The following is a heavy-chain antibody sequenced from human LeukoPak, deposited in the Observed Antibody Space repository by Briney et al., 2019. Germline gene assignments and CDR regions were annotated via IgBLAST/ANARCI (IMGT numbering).Heavy chain of an antibody. V-gene: IGHV3-15*05. CDR3: TTDLIGYCRSTSCWAGDS. D-gene: IGHD2-2*01. J-gene: IGHJ4*02. CDR1: GFTFSKAW. Sequence: GGSLRLSCAASGFTFSKAWMSWVRQAPGKGLEWVGRIKSNIDGGTTDYAAPVKGRFTISRDDSKNTVYLQMNSLNSEDTGVYYCTTDLIGYCRSTSCWAGDSWGQGTQVTVSS. CDR2: IKSNIDGGTT.